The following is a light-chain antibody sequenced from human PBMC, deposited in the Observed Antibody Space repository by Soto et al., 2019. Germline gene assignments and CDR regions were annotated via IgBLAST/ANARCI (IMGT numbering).Light chain of an antibody. CDR3: QQYGSSPRT. J-gene: IGKJ1*01. CDR2: AAS. CDR1: QSVSSSY. V-gene: IGKV3-20*01. Sequence: ENVLTQSPGTLSLSPGERATLSFMASQSVSSSYLAWYQQRLGQAPRLLIYAASTRATGIPDRFSGSGSGTDFTLIINRLEPEDFAVYYCQQYGSSPRTFGQGTKVDIK.